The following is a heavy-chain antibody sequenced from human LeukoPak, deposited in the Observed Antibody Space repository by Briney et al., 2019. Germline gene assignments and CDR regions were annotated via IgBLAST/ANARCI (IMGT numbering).Heavy chain of an antibody. CDR3: ARIPGGSYSWFDP. CDR1: GFTFSSYS. D-gene: IGHD1-26*01. Sequence: GGSLRLSCAASGFTFSSYSMNWVRQAPGRGLEWVSSISSSSSYIYYADSVKGRFTISRDNAKNSLYLQMNSLRAEDTAMYYCARIPGGSYSWFDPWGQGTLVTVSS. CDR2: ISSSSSYI. J-gene: IGHJ5*02. V-gene: IGHV3-21*04.